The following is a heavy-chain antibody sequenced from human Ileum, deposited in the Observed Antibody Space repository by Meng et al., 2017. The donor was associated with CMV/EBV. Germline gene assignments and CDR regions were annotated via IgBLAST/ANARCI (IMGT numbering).Heavy chain of an antibody. D-gene: IGHD3-3*02. V-gene: IGHV3-74*01. J-gene: IGHJ4*02. CDR3: TTIFEDY. CDR1: GFIVSDHW. Sequence: VPLVESGGGFVPPGGSLRLVCAAPGFIVSDHWIHWVRQAPGKGLEWVSRIEDSGTATSYADSVKGRFTISRDNAKNTVTLQMNSLRVDDTAVYYCTTIFEDYWGQGTLVTVSS. CDR2: IEDSGTAT.